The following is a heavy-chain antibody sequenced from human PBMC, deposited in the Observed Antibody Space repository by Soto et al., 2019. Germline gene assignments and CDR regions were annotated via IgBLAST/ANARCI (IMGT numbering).Heavy chain of an antibody. V-gene: IGHV3-9*01. D-gene: IGHD6-19*01. Sequence: EVQLVESGGGLVQPGRSLRLSCAASGFTFDDYAMHWVRQAPGKGLEWVSGISWNSGSIGYADSVKGRFTISRDNAKNPLYLQMNSLRAEDTALYYCAKESGSGGLWYFDLWGRGTLVTVSS. J-gene: IGHJ2*01. CDR1: GFTFDDYA. CDR3: AKESGSGGLWYFDL. CDR2: ISWNSGSI.